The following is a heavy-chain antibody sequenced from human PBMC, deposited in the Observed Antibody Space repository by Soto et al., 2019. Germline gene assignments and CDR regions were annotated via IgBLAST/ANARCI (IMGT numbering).Heavy chain of an antibody. D-gene: IGHD2-21*02. J-gene: IGHJ4*02. Sequence: ASVKVSRKASGGTFSSYAISWVRQAPGQGLEWMGWISAYNGNTNYAQKLQGRVTMTTDTSTSTAYMELRSLRSDDTAVYYCARVPYCGGDCQVFDYWGQGTLVTVS. CDR2: ISAYNGNT. CDR3: ARVPYCGGDCQVFDY. V-gene: IGHV1-18*01. CDR1: GGTFSSYA.